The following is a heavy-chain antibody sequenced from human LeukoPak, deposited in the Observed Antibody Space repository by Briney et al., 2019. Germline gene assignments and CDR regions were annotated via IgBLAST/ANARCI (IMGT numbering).Heavy chain of an antibody. D-gene: IGHD3-16*01. CDR3: ALSSTARGGDDY. Sequence: GGSLRLSCAASGFTFSSYWMSWVGQAPGKGVEWVAHIKQDESEKYYVDSVKGRFPISRDNAKNSLYLQMNSLRVEDTGIYYCALSSTARGGDDYWGQGTLVTVSS. J-gene: IGHJ4*02. CDR2: IKQDESEK. CDR1: GFTFSSYW. V-gene: IGHV3-7*03.